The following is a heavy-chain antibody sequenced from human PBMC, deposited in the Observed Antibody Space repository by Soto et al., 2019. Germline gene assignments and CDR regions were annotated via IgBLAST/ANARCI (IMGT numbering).Heavy chain of an antibody. CDR3: ARGIAVAGPSWNDMDV. CDR2: INAGNGNT. CDR1: GYAFTNYA. J-gene: IGHJ6*02. V-gene: IGHV1-3*01. D-gene: IGHD6-19*01. Sequence: ASVNVSCQASGYAFTNYAMHWVRQAPGQRLEWMGWINAGNGNTKYSQKFQGRVTITRDTSATTAYMELSRLRSEDTAVYFCARGIAVAGPSWNDMDVWGQGTTVTVSS.